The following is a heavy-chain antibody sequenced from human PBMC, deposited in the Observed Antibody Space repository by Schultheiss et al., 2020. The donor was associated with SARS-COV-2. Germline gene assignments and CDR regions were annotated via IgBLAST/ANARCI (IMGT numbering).Heavy chain of an antibody. CDR3: AKDMESAFDI. D-gene: IGHD1-1*01. CDR2: ISSSSSYI. Sequence: GGSLRLSCAASGFTFSNAWMNWVRQAPGKGLEWVSSISSSSSYIYYADSVKGRFTISRENAKNSLYLQMNSLRAEDTALYYCAKDMESAFDIWGQGTMVTVSS. J-gene: IGHJ3*02. CDR1: GFTFSNAW. V-gene: IGHV3-21*04.